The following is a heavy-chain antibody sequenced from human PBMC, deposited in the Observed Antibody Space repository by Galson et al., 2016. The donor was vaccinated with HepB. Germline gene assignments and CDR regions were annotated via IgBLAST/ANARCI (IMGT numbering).Heavy chain of an antibody. D-gene: IGHD4-17*01. Sequence: SLRLSCAASGVTSNDHAMHWVRQAPGKGLEWVSGIYWSSTRIDYADSVKGRFTISRDNAKNFLYLQMNSLRAEDTAVYYCAREEATGTTATDQWGQGTLVTVSS. V-gene: IGHV3-9*02. CDR3: AREEATGTTATDQ. CDR2: IYWSSTRI. J-gene: IGHJ4*02. CDR1: GVTSNDHA.